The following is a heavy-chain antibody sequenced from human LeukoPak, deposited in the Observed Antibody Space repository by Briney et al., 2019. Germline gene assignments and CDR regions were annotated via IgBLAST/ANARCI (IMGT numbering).Heavy chain of an antibody. D-gene: IGHD2-2*01. CDR1: GGSISSYY. CDR3: ARVSSTSCYGSWISYYYGMDV. J-gene: IGHJ6*02. V-gene: IGHV4-39*01. CDR2: IYYSGST. Sequence: SETLSLTCTVSGGSISSYYWGWIRQPPGKGLEWIGSIYYSGSTYYNPSLKSRVTISVDTSKNQFSLKLSSVTAADTAVYYCARVSSTSCYGSWISYYYGMDVWGQGTTVTVSS.